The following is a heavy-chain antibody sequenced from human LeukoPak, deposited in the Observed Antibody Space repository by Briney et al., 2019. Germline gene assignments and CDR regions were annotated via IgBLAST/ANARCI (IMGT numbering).Heavy chain of an antibody. V-gene: IGHV3-23*01. CDR1: GFNFKNTW. Sequence: GGSLRLSCAASGFNFKNTWMSWVRQAPGKGLEWVSAISASGYGTYYADSVKGRFTISRDNSKNTLYLQMNSLRAEDTAVYYCAKDLTDYYYMDVWGKGTTVTVSS. CDR2: ISASGYGT. D-gene: IGHD4/OR15-4a*01. J-gene: IGHJ6*03. CDR3: AKDLTDYYYMDV.